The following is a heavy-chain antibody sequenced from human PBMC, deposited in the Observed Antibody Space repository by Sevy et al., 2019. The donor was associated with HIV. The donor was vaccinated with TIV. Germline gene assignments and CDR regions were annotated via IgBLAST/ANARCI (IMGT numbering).Heavy chain of an antibody. Sequence: SETLSLTCTVSGGSISSYYWSWIRQPPGKGLEWIGYIYYSGSTNYNPSLKSRVTISVDTSKNQFSLKLSSVTAADTAVYYCARASESYCSGFKEVWYFDLWGRGTLVTVSS. CDR1: GGSISSYY. D-gene: IGHD6-19*01. V-gene: IGHV4-59*01. CDR2: IYYSGST. CDR3: ARASESYCSGFKEVWYFDL. J-gene: IGHJ2*01.